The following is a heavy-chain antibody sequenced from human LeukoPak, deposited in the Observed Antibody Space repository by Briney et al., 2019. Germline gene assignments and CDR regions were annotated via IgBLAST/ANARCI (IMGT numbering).Heavy chain of an antibody. D-gene: IGHD3/OR15-3a*01. Sequence: SETLSPTCTVSGGPISSYYWSWIRQPPGKGLEWIGYIYYSGSTNYNPSLKSRVTISVDTSKNQFSLKLSSVTAADTAVYYCATRTGYFDYWGQGTLVTVSS. CDR1: GGPISSYY. J-gene: IGHJ4*02. CDR3: ATRTGYFDY. V-gene: IGHV4-59*01. CDR2: IYYSGST.